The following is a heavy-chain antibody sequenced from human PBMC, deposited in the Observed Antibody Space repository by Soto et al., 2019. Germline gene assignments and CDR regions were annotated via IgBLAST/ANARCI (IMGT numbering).Heavy chain of an antibody. J-gene: IGHJ6*02. V-gene: IGHV4-4*02. CDR3: ARDRLERSPYHYNYGVDV. D-gene: IGHD1-1*01. CDR2: IYHRGNT. CDR1: GGSISSSNW. Sequence: QVQLQESGPGLVKPSGTLSLTCVVSGGSISSSNWWSWVRQPPGKGLEWIGEIYHRGNTNYNPSLKSRVTISIDKYKNQFSLKLNSVTAADTAVYFCARDRLERSPYHYNYGVDVWGQGTSVTVSS.